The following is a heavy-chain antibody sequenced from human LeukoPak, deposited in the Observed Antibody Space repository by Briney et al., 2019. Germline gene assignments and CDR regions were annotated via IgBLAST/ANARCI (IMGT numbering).Heavy chain of an antibody. J-gene: IGHJ5*02. CDR3: AKQFVDI. CDR1: GFTFSSCA. V-gene: IGHV3-23*01. CDR2: ISGSGDDP. Sequence: GGSLRLSCAASGFTFSSCAIHWVRQAPGKGLEWVSSISGSGDDPSYADSVKGRFTISRDNSRNTLYLQMNSLRAEDTAVYYCAKQFVDIWGQGTLVTVSS. D-gene: IGHD5-24*01.